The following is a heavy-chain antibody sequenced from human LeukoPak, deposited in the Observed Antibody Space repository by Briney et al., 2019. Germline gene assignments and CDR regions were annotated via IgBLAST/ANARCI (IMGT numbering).Heavy chain of an antibody. D-gene: IGHD4-17*01. V-gene: IGHV5-10-1*01. CDR1: GYSFTSYW. CDR2: IEPSDSYT. Sequence: GESLKISCKGSGYSFTSYWISWVRQMPGKGLEWMGRIEPSDSYTNYSPSFQGHVTISADKSISTAYLQWSSLKASDTAMYYCARHIYGDHPYYYGMDVWGKGTTVTVSS. CDR3: ARHIYGDHPYYYGMDV. J-gene: IGHJ6*04.